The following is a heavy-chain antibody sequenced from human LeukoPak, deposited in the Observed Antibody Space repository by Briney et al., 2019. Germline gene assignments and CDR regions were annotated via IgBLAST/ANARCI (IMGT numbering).Heavy chain of an antibody. CDR3: ARNSRREGYYDFWSGYYDAFDI. D-gene: IGHD3-3*01. J-gene: IGHJ3*02. Sequence: SETLSLTCTVSGGAISSSSYYWGWIRQPPGKGLEWIGSIYYSGSTYYNPSLKSRVTISVDTSKNQFSLKLSSVTAADTAVYYCARNSRREGYYDFWSGYYDAFDIWGQGTMVTVSS. CDR2: IYYSGST. V-gene: IGHV4-39*07. CDR1: GGAISSSSYY.